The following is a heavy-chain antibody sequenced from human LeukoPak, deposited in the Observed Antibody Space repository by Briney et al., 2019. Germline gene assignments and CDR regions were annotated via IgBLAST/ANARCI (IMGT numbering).Heavy chain of an antibody. CDR1: GYTFTNYW. J-gene: IGHJ4*02. CDR3: AKHFRGGLDNQYYFDY. Sequence: PGESLKISCKGSGYTFTNYWIGWVRQMPGKGLEWMGIIYPGDSDTRYSPSFQGQVTISAGKSISTAYLQWSSLKASDTATYYCAKHFRGGLDNQYYFDYWGQGALVTVSS. CDR2: IYPGDSDT. D-gene: IGHD1-1*01. V-gene: IGHV5-51*01.